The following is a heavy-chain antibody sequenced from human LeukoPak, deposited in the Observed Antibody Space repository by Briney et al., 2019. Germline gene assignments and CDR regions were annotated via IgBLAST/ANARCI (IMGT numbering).Heavy chain of an antibody. J-gene: IGHJ3*02. CDR2: IYYSGST. Sequence: KTSETLSLTCTVSGGSISSSSYYWGWIRQPPGKGLEWIGSIYYSGSTYYNPSLKSRVTISVDTSKNQFSLKLSSVTAADTAVYYCAKTWGGYFDWLNDAFDIWGQGTMVTVSS. CDR3: AKTWGGYFDWLNDAFDI. V-gene: IGHV4-39*01. D-gene: IGHD3-9*01. CDR1: GGSISSSSYY.